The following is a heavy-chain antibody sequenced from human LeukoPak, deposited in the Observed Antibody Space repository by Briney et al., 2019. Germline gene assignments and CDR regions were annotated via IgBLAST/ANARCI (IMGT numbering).Heavy chain of an antibody. CDR1: GYSFTSYW. CDR3: ASSSSSFIPLDP. CDR2: IYPGDSDT. J-gene: IGHJ5*02. V-gene: IGHV5-51*01. D-gene: IGHD6-6*01. Sequence: GESLKISCKGSGYSFTSYWLGWVRQMPGKGLEWRGIIYPGDSDTRYRPSFQGQVTISADKSSSTAYLQWSSLKGSDTAMYYCASSSSSFIPLDPWGQGTLVTVSS.